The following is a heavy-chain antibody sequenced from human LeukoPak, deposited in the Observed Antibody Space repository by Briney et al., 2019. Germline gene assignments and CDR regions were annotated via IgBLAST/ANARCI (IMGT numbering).Heavy chain of an antibody. Sequence: GGSLRLSCAASGFSLSTFWMHWVRQAPGKGLVWVSRIDYDGTTTTYADSVKGRFTISRDNAKNTLYLQMNSLRAEDTAVHYCTHLGWFDPWGQGTLVTVSS. J-gene: IGHJ5*02. CDR1: GFSLSTFW. CDR3: THLGWFDP. CDR2: IDYDGTTT. V-gene: IGHV3-74*01.